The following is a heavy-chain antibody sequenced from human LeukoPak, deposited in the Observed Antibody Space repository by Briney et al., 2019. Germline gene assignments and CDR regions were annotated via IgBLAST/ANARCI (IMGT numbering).Heavy chain of an antibody. J-gene: IGHJ6*02. CDR2: ISYDGSNK. V-gene: IGHV3-30-3*01. D-gene: IGHD4-17*01. Sequence: SGGSLRLSCAASGFTFSSYAMHWVRQAPGKGLEWVAVISYDGSNKYYADSVKGRLTISRDNSKNTLYLQMNSLRAEDTAVYYCARDLVYGDPDLSYYGMDVWGQGTTVTVSS. CDR1: GFTFSSYA. CDR3: ARDLVYGDPDLSYYGMDV.